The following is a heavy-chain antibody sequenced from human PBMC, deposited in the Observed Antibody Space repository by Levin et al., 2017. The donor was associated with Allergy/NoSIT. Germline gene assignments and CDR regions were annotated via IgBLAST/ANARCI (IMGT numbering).Heavy chain of an antibody. CDR3: VRQNRAYNFYYGLDV. Sequence: PGGSLRLSYEGSGFTFRDYQMAWIRQAPGKGLEWVSFISTTGTSKNYADSLKGRLTISRDNAKSSVYLQVNSLRAEDTAVYYCVRQNRAYNFYYGLDVWGQGTTVIVS. CDR2: ISTTGTSK. D-gene: IGHD2/OR15-2a*01. J-gene: IGHJ6*02. V-gene: IGHV3-11*01. CDR1: GFTFRDYQ.